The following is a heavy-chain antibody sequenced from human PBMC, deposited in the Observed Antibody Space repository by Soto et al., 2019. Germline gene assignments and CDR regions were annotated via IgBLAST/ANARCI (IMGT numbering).Heavy chain of an antibody. CDR2: WDDDK. J-gene: IGHJ4*02. D-gene: IGHD2-15*01. Sequence: WDDDKRYSPSLKSRLTITKDTSKNQVVLTMTNMDPVDTATYYCAHQVVAATFDYWGQGTLVTVSS. V-gene: IGHV2-5*02. CDR3: AHQVVAATFDY.